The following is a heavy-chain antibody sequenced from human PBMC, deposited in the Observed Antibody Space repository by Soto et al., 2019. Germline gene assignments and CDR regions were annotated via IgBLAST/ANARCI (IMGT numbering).Heavy chain of an antibody. Sequence: NPSETLSLTCTVSGGSISSGGYYWSWIRQHPGKGLEWIGYIYYSGSTYYNPSLKSRVTISVDTSKNQFSLKLSSVTAADTAVYYCARVSYGDSSFDYWGQGTLVTVSS. CDR3: ARVSYGDSSFDY. D-gene: IGHD4-17*01. CDR2: IYYSGST. V-gene: IGHV4-31*03. J-gene: IGHJ4*02. CDR1: GGSISSGGYY.